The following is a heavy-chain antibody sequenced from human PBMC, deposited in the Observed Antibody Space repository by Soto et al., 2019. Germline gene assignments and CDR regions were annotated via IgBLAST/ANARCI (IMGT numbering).Heavy chain of an antibody. D-gene: IGHD2-15*01. Sequence: EVQMVESGGGLVQPGRSPRLSCAASGFVFDDYAFHWVGQAPGKGLEWVSGLSWNSGSIGYADSVKGRFTISRDNAKNSLYLQMNSLRPEDTALYYCARNSDNYSPDGMDVWGQGTTVTVSS. CDR3: ARNSDNYSPDGMDV. J-gene: IGHJ6*02. V-gene: IGHV3-9*01. CDR2: LSWNSGSI. CDR1: GFVFDDYA.